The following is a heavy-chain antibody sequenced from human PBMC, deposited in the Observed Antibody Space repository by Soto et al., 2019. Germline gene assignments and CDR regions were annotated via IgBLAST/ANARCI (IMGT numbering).Heavy chain of an antibody. D-gene: IGHD4-17*01. Sequence: EVQLLESGGGVVQPGGSLRLSCAASGFTFSTYAMSWVRQAPGKGLEWVSSIRGSGGGTWYADSVKGRFTISRDNSKNTLYLQMNSLRAEDTAVYYGSRRPAQTTSWGQGTLVTVSS. CDR1: GFTFSTYA. J-gene: IGHJ5*02. CDR2: IRGSGGGT. V-gene: IGHV3-23*01. CDR3: SRRPAQTTS.